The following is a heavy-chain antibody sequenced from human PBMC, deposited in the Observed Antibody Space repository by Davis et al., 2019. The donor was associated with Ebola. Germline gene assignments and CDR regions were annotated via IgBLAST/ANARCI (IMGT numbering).Heavy chain of an antibody. V-gene: IGHV3-23*01. J-gene: IGHJ4*02. CDR2: ITVSGPT. CDR1: GFTFSNFA. D-gene: IGHD3-10*01. Sequence: GGSLRLSCAASGFTFSNFAMTWVRQAPGKGLEWVSRITVSGPTYYADSVKGRFTISRDNSKNTLYLQMNSLRAEDTAVYYCAKGTYGDYWGQGTLVTVSS. CDR3: AKGTYGDY.